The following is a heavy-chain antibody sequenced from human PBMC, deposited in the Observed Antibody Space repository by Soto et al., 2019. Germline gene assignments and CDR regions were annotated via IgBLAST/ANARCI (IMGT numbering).Heavy chain of an antibody. V-gene: IGHV3-23*01. D-gene: IGHD6-19*01. Sequence: EVQLLESGGGLVQPGGSLRLSCAASGFTFSSYAMSWVRQAPGKGLEWVSAISGSGGSTYYADSVKGRFTISRDNSKNTLYLQMNSLRAEDTAVYYCSLSLSSGYLYWYFDLWGRGTLVTVSS. CDR3: SLSLSSGYLYWYFDL. CDR1: GFTFSSYA. CDR2: ISGSGGST. J-gene: IGHJ2*01.